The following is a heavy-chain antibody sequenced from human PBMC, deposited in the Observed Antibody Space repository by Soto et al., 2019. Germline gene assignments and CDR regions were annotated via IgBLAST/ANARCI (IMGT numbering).Heavy chain of an antibody. CDR3: AIPHSPIAAATGKDYYYGMDV. CDR1: GYSFTSYW. J-gene: IGHJ6*02. V-gene: IGHV5-51*01. CDR2: IYPGDSDT. D-gene: IGHD6-13*01. Sequence: GESLKISCKGSGYSFTSYWIGWVRQMPGKGLEWMGIIYPGDSDTRYSPSFQGQVTISADKSISTAYLQWSSLKASDTAMYYCAIPHSPIAAATGKDYYYGMDVWGQGTTVTVSS.